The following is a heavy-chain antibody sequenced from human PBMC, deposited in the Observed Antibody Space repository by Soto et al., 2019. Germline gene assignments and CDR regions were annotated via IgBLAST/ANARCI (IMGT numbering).Heavy chain of an antibody. V-gene: IGHV1-18*01. Sequence: ASVKVSCKASGYTFTSYGISWVRQAPGQGLEWMGWISPYNGNTNYAQKLQGRVTMTTDTSTSTAYMELRSLRSDDTAVYYCATQIDTVMVFRDWGQGTLVTVSS. CDR3: ATQIDTVMVFRD. D-gene: IGHD5-18*01. J-gene: IGHJ4*02. CDR1: GYTFTSYG. CDR2: ISPYNGNT.